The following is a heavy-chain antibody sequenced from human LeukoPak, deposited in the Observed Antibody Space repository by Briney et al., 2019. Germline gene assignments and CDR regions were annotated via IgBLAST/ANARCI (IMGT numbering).Heavy chain of an antibody. V-gene: IGHV1-69*04. D-gene: IGHD5-12*01. CDR2: IIPILGIA. CDR3: ARDTRGIVATIGSESYWFDP. Sequence: ASVKVSCKASGGTFSSYAISWVRQAPGQGLEWMGRIIPILGIANYAQKFQGRVTITADKSTSTAYMELSSLRSEDTAVYYCARDTRGIVATIGSESYWFDPWGQGTLVTVSS. CDR1: GGTFSSYA. J-gene: IGHJ5*02.